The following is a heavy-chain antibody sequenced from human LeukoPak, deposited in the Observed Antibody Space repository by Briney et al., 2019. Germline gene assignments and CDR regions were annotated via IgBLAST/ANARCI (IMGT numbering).Heavy chain of an antibody. D-gene: IGHD6-19*01. CDR3: ARDSGWYFAFDI. Sequence: SETLSLTCAVYGGSFSGYYWSWIRQPPGKGLEWIGEVNHSGSTNYNPSLKSRVTIAVDTSKNQFSLKLSSVTAADTAVYYCARDSGWYFAFDIWGQGTMVTVSS. J-gene: IGHJ3*02. V-gene: IGHV4-34*01. CDR2: VNHSGST. CDR1: GGSFSGYY.